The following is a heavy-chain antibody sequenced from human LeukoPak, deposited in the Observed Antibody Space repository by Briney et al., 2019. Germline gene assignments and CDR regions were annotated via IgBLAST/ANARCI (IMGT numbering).Heavy chain of an antibody. CDR3: ARQGPSGPTGIDY. D-gene: IGHD1-1*01. CDR1: GGSISSSSYY. V-gene: IGHV4-39*01. CDR2: IYYSGST. Sequence: PSETLSLTCTVSGGSISSSSYYWGWICQPPGKGLEWIGSIYYSGSTYYNPSLKSRVTISVDTSKNQFSLKLSSVTAADTAVYYCARQGPSGPTGIDYWGQGTLVTVSS. J-gene: IGHJ4*02.